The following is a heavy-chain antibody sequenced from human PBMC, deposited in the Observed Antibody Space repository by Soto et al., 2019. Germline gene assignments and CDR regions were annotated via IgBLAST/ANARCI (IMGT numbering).Heavy chain of an antibody. CDR3: ASGQYYYDSSGLAY. Sequence: ASVKVSCKPSGYTLNTYYLHWVRQAPGQGLEWMGIIHPSGGGSTYAQKFLGRDTMTRDTSTSTAYMELSSLRSEDTAVYYCASGQYYYDSSGLAYWGQGTLVTVSS. J-gene: IGHJ4*02. CDR1: GYTLNTYY. D-gene: IGHD3-22*01. CDR2: IHPSGGGS. V-gene: IGHV1-46*02.